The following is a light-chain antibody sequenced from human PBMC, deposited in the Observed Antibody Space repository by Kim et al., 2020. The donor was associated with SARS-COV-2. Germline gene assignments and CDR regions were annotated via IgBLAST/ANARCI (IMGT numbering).Light chain of an antibody. J-gene: IGKJ1*01. V-gene: IGKV3-20*01. CDR3: QQYADSPPT. CDR2: GIS. Sequence: SAGERATLPCRASQSISSIHVAWYQQKRGRAPRLIIYGISNRATDIPDRFSGSGAGTDFTLTISRLEPEDFAVYYCQQYADSPPTFGQGTKVDIK. CDR1: QSISSIH.